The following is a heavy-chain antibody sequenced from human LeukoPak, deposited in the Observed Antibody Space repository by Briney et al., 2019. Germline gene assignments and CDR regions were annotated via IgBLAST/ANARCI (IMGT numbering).Heavy chain of an antibody. Sequence: SVKVSCKASGYTFTSYDINWVRQATGQGLEWMGGIIPISGTTNYAQKFQGRVTITADKSTSTAYMELSSLRSEDTAVYYCATLCCGSYYMDVWGKGTTVTVSS. CDR2: IIPISGTT. V-gene: IGHV1-69*06. CDR1: GYTFTSYD. J-gene: IGHJ6*03. CDR3: ATLCCGSYYMDV. D-gene: IGHD2-15*01.